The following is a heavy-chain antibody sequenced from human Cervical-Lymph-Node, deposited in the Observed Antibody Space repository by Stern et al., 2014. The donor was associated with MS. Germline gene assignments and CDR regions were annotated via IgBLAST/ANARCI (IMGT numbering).Heavy chain of an antibody. CDR3: ARGRWYGDY. CDR2: VYQSGST. D-gene: IGHD2-15*01. CDR1: GASISSSH. V-gene: IGHV4-59*01. Sequence: QVQLQESGPGLVKPSETLSLTCTVSGASISSSHWTWIRQTPGKGLEWIGNVYQSGSTNDKPSLKSRATIFVDTSKNQVSLKLTSVTAADTAVYYCARGRWYGDYWGQGTLVTVSS. J-gene: IGHJ4*02.